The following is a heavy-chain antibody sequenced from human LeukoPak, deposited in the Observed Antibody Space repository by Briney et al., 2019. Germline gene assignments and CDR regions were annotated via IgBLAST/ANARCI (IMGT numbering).Heavy chain of an antibody. Sequence: ASVKVSCKASGYTVTGYYMHWVRQAPGQGLEWMGWINPNSGGTNYAQKFQGRVTMTRDTSISTAYMELSRLRSDGTAVYSCAILGYCSSTSCLQFDPWGQGTLVTVSS. CDR2: INPNSGGT. D-gene: IGHD2-2*01. CDR1: GYTVTGYY. V-gene: IGHV1-2*02. J-gene: IGHJ5*02. CDR3: AILGYCSSTSCLQFDP.